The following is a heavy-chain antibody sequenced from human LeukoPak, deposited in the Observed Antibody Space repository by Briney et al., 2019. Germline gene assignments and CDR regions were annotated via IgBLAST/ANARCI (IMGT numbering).Heavy chain of an antibody. D-gene: IGHD2-15*01. CDR1: GGSISSYY. J-gene: IGHJ6*03. V-gene: IGHV4-59*01. CDR2: IYYSGST. CDR3: ASSNCSGGSCYLYYYYYYMDV. Sequence: SETLSLTCTVSGGSISSYYWSWIRQPPGKGLEWIGYIYYSGSTNYNPSLKSRVTISVDTSKNQFSLKLSSVTAADTAVYYCASSNCSGGSCYLYYYYYYMDVWGKGTTVTVSS.